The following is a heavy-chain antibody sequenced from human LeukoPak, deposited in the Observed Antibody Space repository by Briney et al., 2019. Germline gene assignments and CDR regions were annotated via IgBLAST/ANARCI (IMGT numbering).Heavy chain of an antibody. CDR2: IASDGSST. CDR1: GFSLSNFQ. CDR3: ARGRPHGNDY. J-gene: IGHJ4*02. D-gene: IGHD4-23*01. Sequence: GGSLRLSCVASGFSLSNFQMYWVRQAPGKGLVWVSRIASDGSSTTYADSVKGRFSISRDNAKNTLYLQMNSLRVEDTAVYYCARGRPHGNDYWGQGTLVTVSS. V-gene: IGHV3-74*01.